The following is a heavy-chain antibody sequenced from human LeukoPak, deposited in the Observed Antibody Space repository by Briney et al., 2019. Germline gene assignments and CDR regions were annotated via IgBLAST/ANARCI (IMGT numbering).Heavy chain of an antibody. CDR1: GGTFSSYA. V-gene: IGHV1-69*13. CDR2: IIPIFGTA. D-gene: IGHD3-10*01. CDR3: ATEYGSGSYYGDY. J-gene: IGHJ4*02. Sequence: ASVKVSCKASGGTFSSYAISWVRQAPGQGLEWMGGIIPIFGTANYAQKFQGRVTITADGSTSTAYMELSSLRSEDTAVYYCATEYGSGSYYGDYWGQGTLVTVSS.